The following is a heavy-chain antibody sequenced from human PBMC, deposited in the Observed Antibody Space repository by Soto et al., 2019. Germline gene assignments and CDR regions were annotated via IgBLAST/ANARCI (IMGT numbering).Heavy chain of an antibody. V-gene: IGHV4-59*01. Sequence: QVQLQESGPGLVKPSETLSLTCTVSGGSISSYYWSWIRQPPGKGLEWIVYIYYSGSTNYNPSLKSRVTISVDTSKNQFSLKLSSVTAADTAVYYCAREKLVHNWFDPWGQGPLVTVSS. CDR1: GGSISSYY. D-gene: IGHD6-13*01. CDR3: AREKLVHNWFDP. J-gene: IGHJ5*02. CDR2: IYYSGST.